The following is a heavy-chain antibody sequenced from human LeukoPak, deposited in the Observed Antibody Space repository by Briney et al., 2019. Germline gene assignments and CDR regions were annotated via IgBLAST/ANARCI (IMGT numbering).Heavy chain of an antibody. V-gene: IGHV4-34*01. CDR2: INHSGST. Sequence: SETLSLTCAVYGGSFSGYYWSWIRQPPGKGLEWIGEINHSGSTNYNPSLKSRVTISVDTSKNQFSLKLSSVTAADTAVYYCAREPTQVTVKGASDIWGQGTMVTVSS. CDR3: AREPTQVTVKGASDI. J-gene: IGHJ3*02. CDR1: GGSFSGYY. D-gene: IGHD4-17*01.